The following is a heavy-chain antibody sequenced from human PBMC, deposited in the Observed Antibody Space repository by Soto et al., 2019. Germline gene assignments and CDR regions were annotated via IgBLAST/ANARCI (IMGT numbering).Heavy chain of an antibody. J-gene: IGHJ6*02. V-gene: IGHV3-23*01. D-gene: IGHD3-16*01. CDR3: AITPPPMLAYYHYGIDV. CDR2: ISGRGGST. CDR1: GLNLVNHG. Sequence: AAGLNLVNHGMSWISQKPGKGLEWVSAISGRGGSTYYADSVKGRFTISRDNSKNTLYLQMNSLRAEDTAVYYCAITPPPMLAYYHYGIDVWGQGT.